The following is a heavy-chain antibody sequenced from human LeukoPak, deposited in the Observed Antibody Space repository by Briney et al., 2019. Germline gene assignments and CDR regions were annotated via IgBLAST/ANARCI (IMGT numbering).Heavy chain of an antibody. V-gene: IGHV4-38-2*02. CDR1: SYSISSGYY. CDR2: IYHSGST. Sequence: SETLSLTCTVSSYSISSGYYWGWIRQPPGKGLEWIGSIYHSGSTYYNPSLKSRVTISVDTSKNQFSLKLSSVTAADTAVYYCARDLYSSKTNDAFVIWGQGTMVTVSS. D-gene: IGHD6-13*01. CDR3: ARDLYSSKTNDAFVI. J-gene: IGHJ3*02.